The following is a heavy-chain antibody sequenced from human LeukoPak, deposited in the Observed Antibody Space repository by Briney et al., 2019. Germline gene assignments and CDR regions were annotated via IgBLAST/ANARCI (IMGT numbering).Heavy chain of an antibody. Sequence: PGGSLSLSCAASGFTFSSYSMNWVRQAPGKGLEWVSSISSSSSYIYYADSVKGRFTISRDNAKNSLYLQMNSLRAEDTAVYYCARGEYGDYAIDYWGQGTLVTVSS. CDR2: ISSSSSYI. CDR1: GFTFSSYS. V-gene: IGHV3-21*01. CDR3: ARGEYGDYAIDY. J-gene: IGHJ4*02. D-gene: IGHD4-17*01.